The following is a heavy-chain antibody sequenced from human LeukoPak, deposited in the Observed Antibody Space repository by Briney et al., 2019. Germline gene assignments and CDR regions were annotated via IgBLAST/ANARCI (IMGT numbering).Heavy chain of an antibody. Sequence: GGSLRLSCEDSGFTFSSYAMSWVRQAPGKGLEWVSGISGNGGSTYYADSVKGRFTISRDNSKNTLYLQMNSLRAEDTAVYYCAKDHDILTGYYAYWGQGTLVTVSS. CDR3: AKDHDILTGYYAY. CDR1: GFTFSSYA. V-gene: IGHV3-23*01. J-gene: IGHJ4*02. D-gene: IGHD3-9*01. CDR2: ISGNGGST.